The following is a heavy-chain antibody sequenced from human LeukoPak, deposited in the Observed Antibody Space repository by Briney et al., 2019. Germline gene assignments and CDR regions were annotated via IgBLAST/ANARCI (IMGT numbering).Heavy chain of an antibody. Sequence: SETLSLICTVSGGSISTFSWNWIRQPPGQGLEWIGYVNSNGGTYNNPSLKSRVTVSLDMSKNQFSLKLSSATAADTAVYYCARDAGGTWFDPWGQGILVTVSS. V-gene: IGHV4-59*01. CDR1: GGSISTFS. J-gene: IGHJ5*02. CDR2: VNSNGGT. CDR3: ARDAGGTWFDP.